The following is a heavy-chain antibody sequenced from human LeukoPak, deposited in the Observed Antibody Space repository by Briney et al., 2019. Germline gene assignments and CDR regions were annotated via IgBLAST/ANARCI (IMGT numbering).Heavy chain of an antibody. CDR1: GFTFSSYW. CDR3: SRGGGLDV. J-gene: IGHJ6*04. CDR2: VNHNGNVN. Sequence: GGSLRLSCAASGFTFSSYWMNWARQAPGKGLEWVASVNHNGNVNYYVDSVKGRFTISRDNAKNSLYLQMSNLRAEGTAGDFLSRGGGLDVWGDGATVTVSS. V-gene: IGHV3-7*03.